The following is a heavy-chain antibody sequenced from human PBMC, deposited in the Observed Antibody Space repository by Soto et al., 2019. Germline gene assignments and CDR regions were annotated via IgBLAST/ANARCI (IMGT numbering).Heavy chain of an antibody. V-gene: IGHV3-33*01. CDR2: IWYDGSNK. Sequence: QVQLVESGGGVVQPGRSLRLSCAASGFTFSSYGMHWVRQAPGKGLEWVAVIWYDGSNKYYADSVKGRFTISRDNSKNTLYLQMNSLRAEDTAVYYCARDLGGGSASLDYWGQGTLVTVSS. CDR3: ARDLGGGSASLDY. J-gene: IGHJ4*02. CDR1: GFTFSSYG. D-gene: IGHD2-15*01.